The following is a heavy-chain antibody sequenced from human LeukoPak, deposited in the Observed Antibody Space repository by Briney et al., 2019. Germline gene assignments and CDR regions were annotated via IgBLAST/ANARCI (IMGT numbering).Heavy chain of an antibody. CDR2: ISYDGSNK. Sequence: GGSLRLSCAASGFTFSSYAMHWVRQAPGKGLEWVAVISYDGSNKYYADSVKGRFTISRDNSKNTLYPQMNSLRAEDTAVYYCARVVTVLNYWGQGTLVTVSS. J-gene: IGHJ4*02. D-gene: IGHD2/OR15-2a*01. CDR3: ARVVTVLNY. V-gene: IGHV3-30-3*01. CDR1: GFTFSSYA.